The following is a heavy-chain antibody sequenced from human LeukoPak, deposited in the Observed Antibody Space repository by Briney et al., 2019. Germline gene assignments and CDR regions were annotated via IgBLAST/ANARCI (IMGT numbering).Heavy chain of an antibody. D-gene: IGHD3-3*01. CDR1: GFTFSSYS. Sequence: PGGSLRLSCAASGFTFSSYSMNWVRQAPGKGLEWVSYISSSSSTIYYADSVKGRFTISRDNAKNSLYLQMNSLRAEDTAVYYCARDIYDFWSGFDYWGQGTLVTVSS. J-gene: IGHJ4*02. V-gene: IGHV3-48*01. CDR2: ISSSSSTI. CDR3: ARDIYDFWSGFDY.